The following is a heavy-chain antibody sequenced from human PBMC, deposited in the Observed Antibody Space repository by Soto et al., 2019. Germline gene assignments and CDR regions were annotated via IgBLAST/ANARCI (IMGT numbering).Heavy chain of an antibody. J-gene: IGHJ3*02. Sequence: GGSLRLSCAASGFTFSSYWMHWVRQAPGKGLVWVSRINSDGSSTSYADSVKGRFTISRDNAKNTLYLQMNSLRAEDTAVYYCARPTLLWFGEYHDAFDIWGQGTMVTVSS. V-gene: IGHV3-74*01. CDR1: GFTFSSYW. D-gene: IGHD3-10*01. CDR2: INSDGSST. CDR3: ARPTLLWFGEYHDAFDI.